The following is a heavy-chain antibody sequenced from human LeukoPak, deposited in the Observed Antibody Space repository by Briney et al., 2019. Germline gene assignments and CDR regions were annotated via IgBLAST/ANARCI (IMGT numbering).Heavy chain of an antibody. CDR3: ARPPSSGGYYHYYGMDV. CDR2: IIPIFGTA. D-gene: IGHD6-25*01. V-gene: IGHV1-69*05. J-gene: IGHJ6*02. CDR1: GGTFSSYA. Sequence: ASVKVSCKASGGTFSSYAISWVRQAPGQGLEWMGGIIPIFGTANYAQKFQGRVTMTRDTSISTAYMELSSLRSEDTAVYYCARPPSSGGYYHYYGMDVWGQGTTVTVSS.